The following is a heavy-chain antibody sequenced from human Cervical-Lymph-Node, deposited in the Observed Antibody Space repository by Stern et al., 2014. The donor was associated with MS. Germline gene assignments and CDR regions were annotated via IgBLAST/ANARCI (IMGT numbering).Heavy chain of an antibody. Sequence: QVQLQESGPGLVKPSQTLSLTCTVTGGSISSGEYYWSWIRQSPGKGLEWIGYIHNSGTTYYNPSLKSRFTISVDTSKNQFSLKLRSVTAADTAVYYCSRDADGYSLVFGYWGRGTLVTVSS. V-gene: IGHV4-30-4*01. J-gene: IGHJ4*02. D-gene: IGHD5-24*01. CDR1: GGSISSGEYY. CDR3: SRDADGYSLVFGY. CDR2: IHNSGTT.